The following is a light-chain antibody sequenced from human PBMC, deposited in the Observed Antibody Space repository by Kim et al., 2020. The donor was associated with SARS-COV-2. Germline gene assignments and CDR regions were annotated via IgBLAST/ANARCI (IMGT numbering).Light chain of an antibody. Sequence: QSALTQPASVSGSPGQSITISCTGTSSDVGGYNYVSWYQQHPGEVPNVIIYDVTQRPSGVSNRFSGSKSGNTASLTISGLQTEDEADYYCCSFIGTSTYVFGTGTKVTVL. CDR2: DVT. J-gene: IGLJ1*01. CDR3: CSFIGTSTYV. V-gene: IGLV2-14*01. CDR1: SSDVGGYNY.